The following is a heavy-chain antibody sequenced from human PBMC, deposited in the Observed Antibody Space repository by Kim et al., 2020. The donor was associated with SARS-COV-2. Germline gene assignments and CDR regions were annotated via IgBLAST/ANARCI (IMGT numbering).Heavy chain of an antibody. CDR3: ARLSSSSSNWYFDL. J-gene: IGHJ2*01. Sequence: SQKFQGRVTITRDTSASTAYMELSSLRSEDTAVYYCARLSSSSSNWYFDLWGRGTLVTVSS. V-gene: IGHV1-3*01. D-gene: IGHD6-6*01.